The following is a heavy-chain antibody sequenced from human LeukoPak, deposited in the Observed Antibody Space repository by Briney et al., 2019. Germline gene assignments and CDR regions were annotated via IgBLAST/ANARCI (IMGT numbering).Heavy chain of an antibody. V-gene: IGHV4-4*07. CDR2: IYSSGST. CDR3: ARGASGRWDFDY. J-gene: IGHJ4*02. Sequence: SETLSLTCTVSGGSTICYYWSWIRQPAGKGLEWIGRIYSSGSTNYNPSLKSRVTVPVDTSKNQLSLKLTSVTAADTAVYYCARGASGRWDFDYWGQGTLVTVSS. D-gene: IGHD3-10*01. CDR1: GGSTICYY.